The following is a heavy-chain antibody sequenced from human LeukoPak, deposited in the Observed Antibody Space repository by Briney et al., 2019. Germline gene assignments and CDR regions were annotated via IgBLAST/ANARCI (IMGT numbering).Heavy chain of an antibody. J-gene: IGHJ5*02. CDR2: MNPNSGNT. CDR3: ARGIADSSGGNWFDP. Sequence: ASVKVSCKASGYTFTSYGISWVRQAPGQGLEWMGWMNPNSGNTGYAQKFQGRVTITRNTSISTAYMELSSLRSEDTAVYYCARGIADSSGGNWFDPWGQGTLVTVSS. D-gene: IGHD3-22*01. V-gene: IGHV1-8*03. CDR1: GYTFTSYG.